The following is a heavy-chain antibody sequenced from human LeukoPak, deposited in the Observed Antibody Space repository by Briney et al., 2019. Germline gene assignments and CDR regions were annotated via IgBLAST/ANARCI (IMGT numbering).Heavy chain of an antibody. CDR3: ARDSNSGWPNWFDP. CDR1: GFTFSSYW. D-gene: IGHD5-12*01. Sequence: GGSLRLSCAASGFTFSSYWMSWVRQAPGKGLEWVANIKQDGSEKYYVDSVKGRFTISRDNAKNSLYLQMNSLRAEDTAVYYCARDSNSGWPNWFDPWGRGTLVTVSS. CDR2: IKQDGSEK. J-gene: IGHJ5*02. V-gene: IGHV3-7*03.